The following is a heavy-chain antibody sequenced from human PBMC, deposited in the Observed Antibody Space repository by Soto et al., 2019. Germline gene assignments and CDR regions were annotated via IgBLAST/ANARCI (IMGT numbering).Heavy chain of an antibody. CDR3: ARLQQHYYYYGMGV. CDR2: IIPIFGTA. D-gene: IGHD6-13*01. V-gene: IGHV1-69*06. J-gene: IGHJ6*02. CDR1: GGTFSSYA. Sequence: SVKVSCKASGGTFSSYAISWVRQAPGQGLEWMGGIIPIFGTANYAQKFQGRVTITADKSTSTAYMELSSLRSEDTAVYYCARLQQHYYYYGMGVWGQGTTVPVSS.